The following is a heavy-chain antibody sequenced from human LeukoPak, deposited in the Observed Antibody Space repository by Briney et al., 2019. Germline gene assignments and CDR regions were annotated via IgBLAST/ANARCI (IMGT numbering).Heavy chain of an antibody. CDR2: IKQDGSDK. V-gene: IGHV3-7*03. J-gene: IGHJ4*02. D-gene: IGHD4-23*01. CDR1: GFTFSAYW. CDR3: ARKTVVGSYFDY. Sequence: GGSLRLSCAASGFTFSAYWMSWVRQAPGKGLEWVANIKQDGSDKYYVDSEKGRFTISRDNAKNSLYLQMNSLRAEDTAVYYCARKTVVGSYFDYWGQGTPVTVSS.